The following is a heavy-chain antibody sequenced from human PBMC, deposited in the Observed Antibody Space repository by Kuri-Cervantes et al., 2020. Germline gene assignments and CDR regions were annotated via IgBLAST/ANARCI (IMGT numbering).Heavy chain of an antibody. CDR2: ISSSSSYI. CDR1: GGTLRNYW. Sequence: GGSLRLSCAVSGGTLRNYWVHWVRQAPGKGLEWVSSISSSSSYIYYADSVKGRFTISRDNTKNSLYLQMNSLRTEDTALYYCAKGRPTMITYGSIDYWGQGTLVTVSS. CDR3: AKGRPTMITYGSIDY. D-gene: IGHD3-16*01. J-gene: IGHJ4*02. V-gene: IGHV3-21*04.